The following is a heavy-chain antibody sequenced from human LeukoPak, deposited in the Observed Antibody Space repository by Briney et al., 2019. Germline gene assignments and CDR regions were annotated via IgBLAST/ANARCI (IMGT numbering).Heavy chain of an antibody. CDR1: GGSISRSSYY. D-gene: IGHD3-22*01. J-gene: IGHJ4*02. CDR3: ARLNSAHYYDSSGHYPFDY. Sequence: SETLSLTRTVSGGSISRSSYYWGWIRQPSGKGLEWIASIYYSGSTYYNPSLKSRVTISVDTSKNQFSLKLSSVTASDTAVYYCARLNSAHYYDSSGHYPFDYWGQGTRVTVSS. V-gene: IGHV4-39*07. CDR2: IYYSGST.